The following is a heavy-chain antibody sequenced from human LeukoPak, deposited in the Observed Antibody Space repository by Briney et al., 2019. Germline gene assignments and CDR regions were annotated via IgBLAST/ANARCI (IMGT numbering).Heavy chain of an antibody. CDR1: GSTFSSYW. CDR2: IKQDGSEK. J-gene: IGHJ4*02. Sequence: PGGSLRLSFAASGSTFSSYWMSWVRQAPGKGLEWVANIKQDGSEKYYVDSVKGRFTISRDNAKNSLYLQMNSLRAEDTAVYYCARYRYGDYALDYWGQGTLVTVSS. CDR3: ARYRYGDYALDY. V-gene: IGHV3-7*01. D-gene: IGHD4-17*01.